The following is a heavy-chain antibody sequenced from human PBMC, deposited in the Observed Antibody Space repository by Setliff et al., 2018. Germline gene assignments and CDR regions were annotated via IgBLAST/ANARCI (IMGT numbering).Heavy chain of an antibody. J-gene: IGHJ3*02. CDR1: GFTFNTYT. D-gene: IGHD1-1*01. Sequence: HPGGSLRLSCSASGFTFNTYTMHWDRHAPGKGLEYVASSGPNGGSTYYGNSVKGRFTIYRDSSKNTLYRQMSSLRAEDPAVYYCVKTHXDTWICGAFDIWGQGTMVTVSS. CDR3: VKTHXDTWICGAFDI. CDR2: SGPNGGST. V-gene: IGHV3-64D*09.